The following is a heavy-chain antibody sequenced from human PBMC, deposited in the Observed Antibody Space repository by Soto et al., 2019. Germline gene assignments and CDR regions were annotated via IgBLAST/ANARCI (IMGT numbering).Heavy chain of an antibody. J-gene: IGHJ4*02. CDR3: ARVIMIFGVANLGSYFDY. V-gene: IGHV1-18*01. CDR2: ISPSNGQT. D-gene: IGHD3-3*01. Sequence: QVQLVQSGTEVKKPGASVKVSCKASGYTFSNFGLSWVRQAPGQGLEWMGWISPSNGQTIYAQNFHGRVTMTTYTSTATVHMELRSLISDATAVYYCARVIMIFGVANLGSYFDYWGQGTRVTVAA. CDR1: GYTFSNFG.